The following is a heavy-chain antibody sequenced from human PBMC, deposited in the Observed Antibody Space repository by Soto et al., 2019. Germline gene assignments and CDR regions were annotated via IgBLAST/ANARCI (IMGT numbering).Heavy chain of an antibody. CDR3: EVTTGY. CDR1: GYTFTDYD. D-gene: IGHD2-21*02. Sequence: QVQVVQSRAEVKKPGASVKVSCKTSGYTFTDYDINWVRQATGQGLEWLGWMSPDNGNTGYAQQFQGRVTMTRYTSISTAYMELSSLTTEDTAVYYCEVTTGYWGQGTLVTVSS. CDR2: MSPDNGNT. V-gene: IGHV1-8*01. J-gene: IGHJ4*02.